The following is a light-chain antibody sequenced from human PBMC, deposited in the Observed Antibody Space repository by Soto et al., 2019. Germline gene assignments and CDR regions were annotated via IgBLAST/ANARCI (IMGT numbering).Light chain of an antibody. J-gene: IGKJ5*01. CDR1: QSVGSN. CDR2: GAS. V-gene: IGKV3-15*01. CDR3: QQYNNWPPRIT. Sequence: EIVMTQSPATLSVSPGERATLSCRANQSVGSNLAWYQQKPGQAPRLLIYGASTRATGIPARFSGSGSGTEFPLTISSLQSEDFAVYYCQQYNNWPPRITFGQGTRLEIK.